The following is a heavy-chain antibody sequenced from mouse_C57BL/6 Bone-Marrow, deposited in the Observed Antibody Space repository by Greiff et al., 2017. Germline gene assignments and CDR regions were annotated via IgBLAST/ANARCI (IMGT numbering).Heavy chain of an antibody. J-gene: IGHJ3*01. D-gene: IGHD1-1*01. V-gene: IGHV1-69*01. CDR2: IDPSDSYT. CDR3: ARWYYVSSYGFAY. Sequence: QVQLQQPGAELVMPGASVKLSCKASGYTFTSYWMHWVQQRPGQGLEWIGEIDPSDSYTNYNQKFKGKSTLTVDKSSSTADMQLSSLTSEDSAVYYCARWYYVSSYGFAYWGQGTLVTVSA. CDR1: GYTFTSYW.